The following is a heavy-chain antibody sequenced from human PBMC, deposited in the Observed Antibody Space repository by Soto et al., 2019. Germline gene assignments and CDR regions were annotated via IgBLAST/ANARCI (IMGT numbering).Heavy chain of an antibody. CDR2: ISSNGGST. CDR1: GFTFSSSA. CDR3: VKVPADSSRSYFDY. J-gene: IGHJ4*02. D-gene: IGHD3-22*01. V-gene: IGHV3-64D*06. Sequence: PVGSLRLSCSASGFTFSSSAMHWVRQATGKGLEYVSAISSNGGSTYYADSVKGRFTISRDNSKNTLYLQMSSLRAEDTAVYYCVKVPADSSRSYFDYCRQGPLVTVSS.